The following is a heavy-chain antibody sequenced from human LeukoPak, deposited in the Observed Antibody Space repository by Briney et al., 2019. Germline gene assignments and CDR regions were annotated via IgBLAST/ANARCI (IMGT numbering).Heavy chain of an antibody. CDR1: GFTFSGFW. Sequence: GGSLRVSCAASGFTFSGFWMNWVRQAPGKGLEWVANIKEDGSQTYYGDSLKGRFTISRDNAKNSLYLQMHSLRVEDTAVYYCVRDGSGSVEFDYWGQGTLVTVSS. D-gene: IGHD3-10*01. CDR2: IKEDGSQT. J-gene: IGHJ4*02. V-gene: IGHV3-7*01. CDR3: VRDGSGSVEFDY.